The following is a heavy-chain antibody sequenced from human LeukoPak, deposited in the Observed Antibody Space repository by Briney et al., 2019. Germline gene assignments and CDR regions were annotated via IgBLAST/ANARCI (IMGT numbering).Heavy chain of an antibody. J-gene: IGHJ6*02. CDR1: GFTVSSNY. D-gene: IGHD2-21*02. Sequence: GGSLRLSCAASGFTVSSNYMRWVRQAPGKGLEWVSVIYSGGSTYYADSVKGRFTISRDNSKNTLYLQMNSLRAEDTAVYYCARVKCGGDCYSYYYYYGTDVWGQGTTVTVSS. V-gene: IGHV3-66*01. CDR2: IYSGGST. CDR3: ARVKCGGDCYSYYYYYGTDV.